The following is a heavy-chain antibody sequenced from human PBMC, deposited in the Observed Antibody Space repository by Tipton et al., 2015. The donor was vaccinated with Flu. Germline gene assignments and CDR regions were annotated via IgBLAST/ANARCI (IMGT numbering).Heavy chain of an antibody. CDR1: GFIFEDHA. V-gene: IGHV3-9*01. CDR3: ARALGATEVDHSDY. Sequence: QLVQSGGGLVQAGGSLRLSCAASGFIFEDHAMHWVRQAPGKGLEWVSGISWDSRGIDYADSVKGRFTVSRDNSNNSLYLEMTNLRIDDSAFYYCARALGATEVDHSDYWGQGSLVTVFS. CDR2: ISWDSRGI. J-gene: IGHJ4*01. D-gene: IGHD1-26*01.